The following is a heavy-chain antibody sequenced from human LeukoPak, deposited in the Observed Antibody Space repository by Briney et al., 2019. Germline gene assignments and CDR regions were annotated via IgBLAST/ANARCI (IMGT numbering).Heavy chain of an antibody. Sequence: GASVKVSCKASGYTFTGYYMHWVRQAPGQGLEWMGWINPNSGGTNYAQKFQGRVTMTRDTSISTAHMELSRLRSDDTAVYYCAGDEYSSSWSWFDPWGQGTLVTVSS. CDR2: INPNSGGT. D-gene: IGHD6-13*01. V-gene: IGHV1-2*02. CDR1: GYTFTGYY. CDR3: AGDEYSSSWSWFDP. J-gene: IGHJ5*02.